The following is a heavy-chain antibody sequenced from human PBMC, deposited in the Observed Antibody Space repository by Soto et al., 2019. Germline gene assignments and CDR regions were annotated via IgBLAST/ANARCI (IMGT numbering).Heavy chain of an antibody. CDR1: GFTFTSSA. J-gene: IGHJ5*02. D-gene: IGHD3-22*01. V-gene: IGHV1-58*01. CDR3: AAEPVYDSSGYYENWFAP. CDR2: IVVGSGNT. Sequence: GASVKVSCKASGFTFTSSAVQWVRQARGQRLEWIGWIVVGSGNTNYAQKFQERVTITRDMSTSTAYMELSSLRSEDTAVYYCAAEPVYDSSGYYENWFAPWGQGTLVTVSS.